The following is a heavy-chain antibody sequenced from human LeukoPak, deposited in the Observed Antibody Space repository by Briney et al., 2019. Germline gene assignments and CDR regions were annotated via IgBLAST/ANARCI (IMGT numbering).Heavy chain of an antibody. CDR2: IIPIYGTA. CDR1: AATFSSYG. V-gene: IGHV1-69*05. CDR3: ARVQGVVPAALNWFDP. J-gene: IGHJ5*02. Sequence: GASVTVSCTASAATFSSYGISWVRQDPGQGLELMGGIIPIYGTANYAQKFQGRVTITTDESTSTAYMELSSLRSEDTAVYYCARVQGVVPAALNWFDPWGQGTLVTVSS. D-gene: IGHD2-2*01.